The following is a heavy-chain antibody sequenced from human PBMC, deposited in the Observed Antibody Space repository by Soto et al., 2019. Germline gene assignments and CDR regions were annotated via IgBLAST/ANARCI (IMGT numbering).Heavy chain of an antibody. CDR2: INHSGST. Sequence: QVQLQQWGAGLLKPSETLSLTCAVYGGSFSGYYWSWIRQPPGKGLEWIGEINHSGSTNYNPSLKSRVTIAVYTTKNHLSLKLRAVTYADTAGYYCAGVYYYYYYMDVWGKGTTVNVSS. CDR1: GGSFSGYY. J-gene: IGHJ6*03. V-gene: IGHV4-34*01. CDR3: AGVYYYYYYMDV.